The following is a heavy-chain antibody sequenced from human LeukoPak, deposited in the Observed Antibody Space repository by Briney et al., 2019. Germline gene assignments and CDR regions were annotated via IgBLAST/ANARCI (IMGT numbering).Heavy chain of an antibody. V-gene: IGHV3-48*03. CDR2: IRSSGSTI. D-gene: IGHD5-12*01. CDR1: GFTFSSYE. CDR3: ARRGYSGYDRTHAFDI. Sequence: PGGSLRLSCAASGFTFSSYEMNWVRQAPGKGLEWVSYIRSSGSTIYYADSVKGRFTISRDNAKNSLYLQMNSLRAEDTAVYYCARRGYSGYDRTHAFDIWGQGTMVTVSS. J-gene: IGHJ3*02.